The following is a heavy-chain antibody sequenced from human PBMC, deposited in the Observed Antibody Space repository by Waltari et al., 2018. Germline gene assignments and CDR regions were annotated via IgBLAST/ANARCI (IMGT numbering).Heavy chain of an antibody. CDR1: GFTFSSYS. CDR2: MYDSGST. CDR3: ARGRRSSGTPSPEPFDY. V-gene: IGHV4-59*01. Sequence: QVQLVESGGGVVQPGGSLRLSCAASGFTFSSYSMTWVRQAPGKGLEWIGYMYDSGSTNYNPSLKSRVTISVDTSKNQFSLKLSSVTAADTAVYYCARGRRSSGTPSPEPFDYWGQGTLVTVSS. D-gene: IGHD3-22*01. J-gene: IGHJ4*02.